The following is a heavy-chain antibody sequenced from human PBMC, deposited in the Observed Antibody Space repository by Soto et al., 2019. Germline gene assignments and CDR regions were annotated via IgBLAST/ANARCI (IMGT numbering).Heavy chain of an antibody. V-gene: IGHV1-2*04. J-gene: IGHJ3*02. CDR1: GYTFTGYY. Sequence: ASVKVSCKASGYTFTGYYMHWVRQAPGQGLEWMGWINPNSGGTNYAQKFQGWVTMTRDTSISTAYMELSRLRSDDTAVYYFARDSSGWYDVFDIWGQGTMVTVSS. D-gene: IGHD6-19*01. CDR3: ARDSSGWYDVFDI. CDR2: INPNSGGT.